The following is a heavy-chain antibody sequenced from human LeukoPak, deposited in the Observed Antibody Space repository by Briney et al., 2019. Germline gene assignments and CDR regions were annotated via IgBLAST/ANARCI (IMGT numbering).Heavy chain of an antibody. CDR1: GYTFTNYY. CDR3: ARDHGDDAFDI. V-gene: IGHV1-2*02. J-gene: IGHJ3*02. D-gene: IGHD3-3*01. Sequence: ASVKVSCKASGYTFTNYYIHWVRQAPGQGLEWMGWINSNRGGTNYAQKFQGKVTMTRDTSISTAYMELRSVRSDDTAVYYCARDHGDDAFDIWGPGTMVTVSS. CDR2: INSNRGGT.